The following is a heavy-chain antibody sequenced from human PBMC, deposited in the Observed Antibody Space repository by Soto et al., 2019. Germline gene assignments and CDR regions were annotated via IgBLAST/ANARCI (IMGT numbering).Heavy chain of an antibody. Sequence: GGSLRLSCAASGFTIDNYGMSWVRQVPGKGLEWVSGMYWKDGNTHYADSVKGRFTISRDNAKNSLFLQLNSLRAEDTAVYYCARGAYFDTSLYHYALDVWGQGTMVTVSS. D-gene: IGHD3-16*01. CDR2: MYWKDGNT. CDR1: GFTIDNYG. V-gene: IGHV3-20*04. J-gene: IGHJ6*02. CDR3: ARGAYFDTSLYHYALDV.